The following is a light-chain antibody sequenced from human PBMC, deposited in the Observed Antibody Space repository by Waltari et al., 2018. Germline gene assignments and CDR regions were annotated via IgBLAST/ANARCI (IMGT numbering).Light chain of an antibody. CDR1: SSDVGGYNY. Sequence: QSALTQPPSASGSPGQSVTISCTGTSSDVGGYNYVSWSQQHPGKAPKLMIYEVNKRPSGVPVRFSGSKSDNTASLTFSGLQAEDEADYYCSSYAGSNTVVFGGGTKLTVL. CDR3: SSYAGSNTVV. CDR2: EVN. J-gene: IGLJ2*01. V-gene: IGLV2-8*01.